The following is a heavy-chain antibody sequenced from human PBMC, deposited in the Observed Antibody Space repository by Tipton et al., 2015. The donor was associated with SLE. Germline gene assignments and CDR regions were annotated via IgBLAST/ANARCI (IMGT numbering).Heavy chain of an antibody. CDR1: GGSFSGYY. D-gene: IGHD2-2*01. Sequence: LRLSCAVYGGSFSGYYWSWIRQPPGKGLEWIGEINHSGSTNYNPSLKSRVTISVDTSKNQFSLKLSSVTAADTAVYYCAREVSSWPDYWGQGTLVTVSS. V-gene: IGHV4-34*01. CDR2: INHSGST. CDR3: AREVSSWPDY. J-gene: IGHJ4*02.